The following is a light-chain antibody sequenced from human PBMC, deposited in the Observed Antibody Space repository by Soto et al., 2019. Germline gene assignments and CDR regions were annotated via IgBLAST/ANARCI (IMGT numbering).Light chain of an antibody. CDR1: QSIDTW. Sequence: DIKMNLSPSTLSASIGDRVTITCRASQSIDTWLAWHQQKPGQVPKLLISKASSLESGVPSRFSGSGSGTEFTLTISSLQPDDFATYYCQHYNSYSEAFCQGSNVDIK. CDR2: KAS. V-gene: IGKV1-5*03. J-gene: IGKJ1*01. CDR3: QHYNSYSEA.